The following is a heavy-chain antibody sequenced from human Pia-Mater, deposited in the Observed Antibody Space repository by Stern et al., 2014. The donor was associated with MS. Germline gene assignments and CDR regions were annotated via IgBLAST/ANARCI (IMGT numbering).Heavy chain of an antibody. CDR3: ARVHADSSSWYWWYFDL. V-gene: IGHV4-31*03. CDR1: GGSISSGGYY. Sequence: QVQLQESGPGLVKPSQTLSLTCTVSGGSISSGGYYWSWIRQHPGQGLELIGYIYYSGSTYYNPSLKSRVTISVDTSKNQFSLKLSSVTAADTAVYYCARVHADSSSWYWWYFDLWGRGTLVTVSS. D-gene: IGHD6-13*01. CDR2: IYYSGST. J-gene: IGHJ2*01.